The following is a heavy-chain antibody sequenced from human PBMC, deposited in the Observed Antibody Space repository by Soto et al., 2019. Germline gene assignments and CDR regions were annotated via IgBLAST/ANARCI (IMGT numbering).Heavy chain of an antibody. CDR2: IIPIFGTA. CDR1: GGTFSSYA. Sequence: PVKVSCKASGGTFSSYAISWVRQAPGQGLEWMGGIIPIFGTANCAQKFQGRVTITADESTSTAYMELSSLRSEDTAVYYCARLGVDVAAAGYFDYWGQGTLVTAPQ. J-gene: IGHJ4*02. D-gene: IGHD6-13*01. CDR3: ARLGVDVAAAGYFDY. V-gene: IGHV1-69*13.